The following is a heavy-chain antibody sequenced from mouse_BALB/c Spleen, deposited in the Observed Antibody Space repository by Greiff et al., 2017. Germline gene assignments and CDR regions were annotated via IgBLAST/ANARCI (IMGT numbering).Heavy chain of an antibody. J-gene: IGHJ4*01. D-gene: IGHD2-14*01. V-gene: IGHV1-54*01. CDR2: INPGSGGT. CDR3: ARRYGAMDY. CDR1: GYAFTNYL. Sequence: VHLVESGAELVRPGTSVKVSCKASGYAFTNYLIEWVKQRPGQGLEWIGVINPGSGGTNYNEKFKGKATLTADKSSSTAYMQLSSLTSDDSAVYFCARRYGAMDYWGQGTSVTVSS.